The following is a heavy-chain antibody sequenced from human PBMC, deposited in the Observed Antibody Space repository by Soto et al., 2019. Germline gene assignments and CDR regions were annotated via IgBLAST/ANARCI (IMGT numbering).Heavy chain of an antibody. V-gene: IGHV3-21*01. Sequence: EVPLVESGGGLVKPGGSLRLSCAASGFTFSSYSMNWVRQAPGKGLEWVSSISSSSSYIYYADSVKGRFTISRDNAKNSLYLQMNSLRAEDTAVYYCARDHGDYGDYGGDYWGQGTLVTVSS. CDR2: ISSSSSYI. CDR3: ARDHGDYGDYGGDY. J-gene: IGHJ4*02. CDR1: GFTFSSYS. D-gene: IGHD4-17*01.